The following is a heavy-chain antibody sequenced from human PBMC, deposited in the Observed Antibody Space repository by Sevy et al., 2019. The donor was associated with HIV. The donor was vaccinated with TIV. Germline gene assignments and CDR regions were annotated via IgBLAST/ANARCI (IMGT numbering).Heavy chain of an antibody. Sequence: GGSLRLSCAASGFTFDDYAMHWVRQAPGKGLEWVSGISRNSGSIGYADSVKGRFTISRDNAKNSLYLQMNSLRAEDTALYYCAKGWDYDSSGLHAFDIWGQGTMVTVSS. CDR1: GFTFDDYA. D-gene: IGHD3-22*01. J-gene: IGHJ3*02. CDR3: AKGWDYDSSGLHAFDI. CDR2: ISRNSGSI. V-gene: IGHV3-9*01.